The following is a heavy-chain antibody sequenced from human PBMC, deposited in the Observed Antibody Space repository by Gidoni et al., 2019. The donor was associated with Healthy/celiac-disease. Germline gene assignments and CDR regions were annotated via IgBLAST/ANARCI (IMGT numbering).Heavy chain of an antibody. CDR3: AHGYDFWGGGWFDP. CDR2: IYWDDDK. V-gene: IGHV2-5*02. J-gene: IGHJ5*02. Sequence: QITLKESGPTLVKPTQTLTLTCTFSGFSLSPSGVGVGWIRQPPGKALEWLALIYWDDDKRYSPSLKSRLTITKDTSKNQVVLTMTNMDPVDTATYYCAHGYDFWGGGWFDPWGQGTLVTVSS. CDR1: GFSLSPSGVG. D-gene: IGHD3-3*01.